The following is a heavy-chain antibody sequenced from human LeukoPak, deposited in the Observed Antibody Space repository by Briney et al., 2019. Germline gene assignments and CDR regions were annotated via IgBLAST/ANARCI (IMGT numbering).Heavy chain of an antibody. J-gene: IGHJ5*02. D-gene: IGHD6-13*01. Sequence: GASVKVSCKASGGTFSSYAISWVRQAPGQGLEWMGGIIPIFGTANYAQKFQGRVTITADKSTSTAYMELSSLRSEDTAVYYCARDSGSSPGRFDPWGQGTLVTVSS. CDR1: GGTFSSYA. CDR2: IIPIFGTA. CDR3: ARDSGSSPGRFDP. V-gene: IGHV1-69*06.